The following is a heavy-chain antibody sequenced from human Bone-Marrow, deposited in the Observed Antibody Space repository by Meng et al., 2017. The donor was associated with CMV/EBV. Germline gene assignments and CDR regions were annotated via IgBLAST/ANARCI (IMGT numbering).Heavy chain of an antibody. Sequence: SLKISCAASGFTFDDYAMHWVRQGPGKGLEWVSGISWNSGLIDYADSVRGRFTISRDNAKNALYLQMNNLRAEDTALYYCTRFYSAYGMDVWGQGNTVNVAS. J-gene: IGHJ6*02. CDR3: TRFYSAYGMDV. V-gene: IGHV3-9*01. D-gene: IGHD4-11*01. CDR1: GFTFDDYA. CDR2: ISWNSGLI.